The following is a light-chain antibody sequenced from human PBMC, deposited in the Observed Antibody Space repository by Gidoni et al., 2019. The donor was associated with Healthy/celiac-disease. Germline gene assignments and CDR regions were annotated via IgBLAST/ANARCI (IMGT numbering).Light chain of an antibody. CDR3: QKYNSAPYT. CDR2: AAS. V-gene: IGKV1-27*01. Sequence: DDQITQSPSCLSASVGDRVTLNCRASQGINNYLAWYQQKPGKVPKLLIYAASTLQSGVPSRFSGSGSGTDFTLTISSLQPEDVAIYYCQKYNSAPYTFGQGTKLEIK. J-gene: IGKJ2*01. CDR1: QGINNY.